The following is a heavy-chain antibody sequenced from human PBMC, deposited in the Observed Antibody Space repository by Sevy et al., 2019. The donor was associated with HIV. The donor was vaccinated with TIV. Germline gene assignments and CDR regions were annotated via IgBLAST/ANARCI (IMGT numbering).Heavy chain of an antibody. V-gene: IGHV3-30-3*01. CDR2: ISYEGSET. CDR3: ARDGGFSIKWYPLY. D-gene: IGHD3-3*02. Sequence: GGSLRLSCAATGFAFSSHAMHWVRQAPGKGPEWVATISYEGSETFYAASVEGRFTISRDNSKKMLSLQINSLRPEDTAVYYCARDGGFSIKWYPLYWGHGTLVTVSS. J-gene: IGHJ4*01. CDR1: GFAFSSHA.